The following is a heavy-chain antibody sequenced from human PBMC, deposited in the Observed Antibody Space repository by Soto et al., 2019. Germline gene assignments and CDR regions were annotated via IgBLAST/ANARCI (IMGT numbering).Heavy chain of an antibody. CDR3: ARRGGGGSSPWGWFDP. V-gene: IGHV1-69*01. CDR1: GGTFSSYA. Sequence: QVQLVQSGAEVKKPGSSVKVSCKASGGTFSSYAISWVRQAPGQGLEWMGGIIPIFGTANYAQKFQGRVTITADESTSTAYMELSSLRSEDTAVYYCARRGGGGSSPWGWFDPLGPGNPGHRRL. J-gene: IGHJ5*02. D-gene: IGHD6-13*01. CDR2: IIPIFGTA.